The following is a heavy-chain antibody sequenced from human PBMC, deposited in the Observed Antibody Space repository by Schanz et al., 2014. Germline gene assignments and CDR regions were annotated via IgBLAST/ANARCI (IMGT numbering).Heavy chain of an antibody. CDR3: ARDAVTSVLTPGFYY. CDR1: GFTFSNYG. J-gene: IGHJ4*02. D-gene: IGHD4-17*01. V-gene: IGHV3-7*01. CDR2: IKQDGSEK. Sequence: VQLVESGGDLVKPGGSLRLSCEASGFTFSNYGMNWVRQAPEKGLEWVANIKQDGSEKYYVDSVKGRFTISRDNAKKSLYLRMNSLRAEDTAVYYCARDAVTSVLTPGFYYWGQGTLVTVSS.